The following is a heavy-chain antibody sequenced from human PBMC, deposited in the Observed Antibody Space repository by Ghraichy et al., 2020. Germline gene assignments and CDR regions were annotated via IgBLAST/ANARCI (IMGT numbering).Heavy chain of an antibody. Sequence: ASVKVSCKASGYTFTSYDINWVRQATGQGLEWMGWMNPNSGNTGYAQKFQGRVTMTRNTPISTAYMELSSLRSEDTAVYYCARVPQGFLEWLPLGAWFDPWGQGTLVTVSS. J-gene: IGHJ5*02. CDR1: GYTFTSYD. CDR3: ARVPQGFLEWLPLGAWFDP. D-gene: IGHD3-3*01. CDR2: MNPNSGNT. V-gene: IGHV1-8*01.